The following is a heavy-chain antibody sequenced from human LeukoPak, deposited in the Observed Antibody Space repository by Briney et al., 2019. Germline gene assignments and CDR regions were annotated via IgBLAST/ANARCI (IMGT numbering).Heavy chain of an antibody. D-gene: IGHD6-19*01. V-gene: IGHV1-2*02. CDR3: ARDLTDDNSDWTLDAFNI. CDR2: INLNSGGT. CDR1: GYTFNNYG. J-gene: IGHJ3*02. Sequence: GASVKVSCKASGYTFNNYGINWVRLAPGQGLEWMGWINLNSGGTNYAQKFQGRVTVTRDTSISTAYMELSRLRSDDTAVYYCARDLTDDNSDWTLDAFNIWGQGTMVTVSS.